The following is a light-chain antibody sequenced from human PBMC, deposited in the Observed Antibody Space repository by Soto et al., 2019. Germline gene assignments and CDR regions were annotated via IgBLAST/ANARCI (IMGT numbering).Light chain of an antibody. CDR3: CSYAGGHTWV. CDR2: DVS. CDR1: SSDVGDYNF. V-gene: IGLV2-11*01. J-gene: IGLJ3*02. Sequence: QSALTQPRSVSGSPGQSVTISCTGTSSDVGDYNFVSWYHQHPGQVPKLMIYDVSERPSGVPDRFSGSKSGYTASLTISGLQAEDEAVYYCCSYAGGHTWVFGGGTKLTV.